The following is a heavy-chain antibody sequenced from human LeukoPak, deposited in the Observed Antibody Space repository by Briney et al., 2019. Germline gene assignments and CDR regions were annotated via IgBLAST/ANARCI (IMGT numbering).Heavy chain of an antibody. J-gene: IGHJ4*02. D-gene: IGHD2-2*02. V-gene: IGHV4-59*01. CDR3: ARHHCAFTSGTTCYNYFDY. CDR2: IYYSGST. Sequence: SETLSLTCTVSGGSISRYYWSWIRQPPGKGLEWIAYIYYSGSTNYNPSLKSRVTISIDTSKNQFSLKLNSVTAADTAVYYCARHHCAFTSGTTCYNYFDYWGQGTLVTVSS. CDR1: GGSISRYY.